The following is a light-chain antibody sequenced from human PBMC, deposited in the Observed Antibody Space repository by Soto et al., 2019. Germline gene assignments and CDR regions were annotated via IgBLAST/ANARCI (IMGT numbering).Light chain of an antibody. CDR1: TSNIGSNT. CDR2: NNN. V-gene: IGLV1-44*01. CDR3: AAWDDRLDGPI. J-gene: IGLJ2*01. Sequence: QSVLTQPPSASGTPGQRITISCSGSTSNIGSNTVNWYQQLPGTAPKLLIYNNNQWPSGVPDRFSGSKSGTSASLAISGLQSEDEADYYRAAWDDRLDGPIFGGGTKLTVL.